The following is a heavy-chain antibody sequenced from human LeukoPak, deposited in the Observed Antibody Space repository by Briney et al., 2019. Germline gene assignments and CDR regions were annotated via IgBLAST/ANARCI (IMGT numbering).Heavy chain of an antibody. CDR2: IYYSGST. CDR1: GGSISSGDYY. J-gene: IGHJ4*02. CDR3: ATFRLYALDY. Sequence: SQTLSLTCTVSGGSISSGDYYWSWIRQPPGKGLEWIGYIYYSGSTYYNPSLRSRVSISIDTSKKQFSLRLRSVTAADTAVYFCATFRLYALDYWGQGTLVTVSS. D-gene: IGHD2/OR15-2a*01. V-gene: IGHV4-30-4*01.